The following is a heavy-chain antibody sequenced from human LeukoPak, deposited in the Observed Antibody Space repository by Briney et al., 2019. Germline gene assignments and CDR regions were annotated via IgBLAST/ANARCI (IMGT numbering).Heavy chain of an antibody. CDR1: GFTVSSNY. D-gene: IGHD2-8*02. CDR3: ARSGIWSSYYYYYMDV. V-gene: IGHV3-48*04. J-gene: IGHJ6*03. Sequence: PGGSLRLTCAASGFTVSSNYMSWVRQAPGKGPEWVSYISSSSSTTYYADSVKGRFTISRDNAKNSLYLQMNSLRAEDTAVYYCARSGIWSSYYYYYMDVWGKGTTVTVSS. CDR2: ISSSSSTT.